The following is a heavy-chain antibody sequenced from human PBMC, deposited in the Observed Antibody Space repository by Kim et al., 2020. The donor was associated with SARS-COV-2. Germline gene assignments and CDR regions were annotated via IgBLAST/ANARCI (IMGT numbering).Heavy chain of an antibody. D-gene: IGHD6-19*01. CDR2: IYYSGSA. V-gene: IGHV4-59*13. CDR3: ARGEQWQDFDY. J-gene: IGHJ4*02. CDR1: GCSINYY. Sequence: SETLSLTCTVSGCSINYYWSWFRQPPGKGLEWIGYIYYSGSADYNPSLKSRATISVDMFKKQFYLKLSSVTAVDTAVYFCARGEQWQDFDYWGQGTLVTVS.